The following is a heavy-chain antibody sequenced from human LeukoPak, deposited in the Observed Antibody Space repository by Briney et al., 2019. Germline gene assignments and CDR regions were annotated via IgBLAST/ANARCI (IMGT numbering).Heavy chain of an antibody. Sequence: SETLSLTCTVSGGSISSSDYYWGWIRQPPGKGLEWIGSIYHSGSTYYNPSLKSRVTISVDTSKNQFSLKLSSVTAADTAVYYCARGGKGPVSYYYYMDVWGKGTTVTVSS. CDR1: GGSISSSDYY. CDR2: IYHSGST. D-gene: IGHD1-14*01. J-gene: IGHJ6*03. V-gene: IGHV4-39*07. CDR3: ARGGKGPVSYYYYMDV.